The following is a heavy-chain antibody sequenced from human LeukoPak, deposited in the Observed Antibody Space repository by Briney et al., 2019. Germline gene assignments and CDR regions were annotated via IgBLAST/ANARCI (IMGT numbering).Heavy chain of an antibody. V-gene: IGHV4-39*07. CDR3: ARNVAGFMTRGGGWFDS. Sequence: SETLSLTCNVSSGSIKSVNYYWGWIRKPPGKGLEWVGSIDSSDNTFYNTSLKSRLTISRDTSRNEFSMTLRSVTAADSAVFFCARNVAGFMTRGGGWFDSWGQGALVIVSS. J-gene: IGHJ5*01. CDR2: IDSSDNT. CDR1: SGSIKSVNYY. D-gene: IGHD3-16*01.